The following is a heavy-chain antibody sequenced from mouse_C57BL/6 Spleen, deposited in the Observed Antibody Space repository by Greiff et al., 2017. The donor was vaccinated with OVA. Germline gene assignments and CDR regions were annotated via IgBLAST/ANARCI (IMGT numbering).Heavy chain of an antibody. CDR2: ISGGGGNT. D-gene: IGHD3-2*02. Sequence: EVKLMESGGGLVKPGGSLKLSCAASGFTFSSYTMSWVRQTPEKRLEWVATISGGGGNTYYPDSVKGRFTISRDNAKNTLYLQMSSLRSEDTALYYCARRSSGSLYYFDYWGQGTTLTVSS. CDR3: ARRSSGSLYYFDY. CDR1: GFTFSSYT. V-gene: IGHV5-9*01. J-gene: IGHJ2*01.